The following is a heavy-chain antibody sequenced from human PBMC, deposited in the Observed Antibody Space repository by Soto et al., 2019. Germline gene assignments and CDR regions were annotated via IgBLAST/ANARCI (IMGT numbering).Heavy chain of an antibody. J-gene: IGHJ4*02. CDR3: AKGDSGWDYFDY. D-gene: IGHD6-19*01. CDR2: ISGNSDSI. Sequence: EVQLVESGGGLVQPGRSLRLSCAASGFTGDDYAMFWVRKVPGKGLEWVSGISGNSDSIGYADSVKGRFTISRDNAKNSLYLQMNSLRADDTALYYCAKGDSGWDYFDYWGQGTLVTVPS. V-gene: IGHV3-9*01. CDR1: GFTGDDYA.